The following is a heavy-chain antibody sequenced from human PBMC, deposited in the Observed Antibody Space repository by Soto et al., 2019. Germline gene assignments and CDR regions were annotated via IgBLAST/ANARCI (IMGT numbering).Heavy chain of an antibody. J-gene: IGHJ4*02. CDR3: ARDPGYCSGGSCYYFDY. CDR1: GGSISSGGYY. D-gene: IGHD2-15*01. V-gene: IGHV4-31*03. Sequence: KASETLSLTCTVSGGSISSGGYYWSWIRQHPGKGLEWIGYIYYSGSTYYNPSLKSRVTISVDTSKNQFSLKLSSVTAADTAVYYCARDPGYCSGGSCYYFDYWGQGTLVTVSS. CDR2: IYYSGST.